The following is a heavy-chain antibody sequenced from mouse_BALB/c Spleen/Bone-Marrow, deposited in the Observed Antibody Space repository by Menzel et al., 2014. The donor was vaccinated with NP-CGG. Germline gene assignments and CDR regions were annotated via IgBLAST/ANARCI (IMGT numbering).Heavy chain of an antibody. Sequence: DVHLVESGGGLVQPGGSLKLSCAASGFTFSSYGMSWVRQTPDKRLELVATINSNGGSTYYPDSVKGRFTISRDNAKNTPYLQMSSLKSEDTAMYYCARDYDYDYWGQGTTLTVSS. D-gene: IGHD2-4*01. V-gene: IGHV5-6-3*01. CDR2: INSNGGST. CDR1: GFTFSSYG. CDR3: ARDYDYDY. J-gene: IGHJ2*01.